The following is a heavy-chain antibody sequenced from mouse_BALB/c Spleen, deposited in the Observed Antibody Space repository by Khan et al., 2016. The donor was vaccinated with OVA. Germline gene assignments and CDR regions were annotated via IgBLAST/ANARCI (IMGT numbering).Heavy chain of an antibody. CDR3: ASHLTGSFAY. J-gene: IGHJ3*01. CDR1: GFTFSNYG. CDR2: INSDGTYT. D-gene: IGHD4-1*01. V-gene: IGHV5-6*01. Sequence: EVELVESGGDLVKPGGSLKLSCAASGFTFSNYGMSWVRQIPDKRLEWVATINSDGTYTYYPDSVKGRFTISRNNAKNTLYVEMSSLKSEDTAMYYCASHLTGSFAYWGQGTLVTVSA.